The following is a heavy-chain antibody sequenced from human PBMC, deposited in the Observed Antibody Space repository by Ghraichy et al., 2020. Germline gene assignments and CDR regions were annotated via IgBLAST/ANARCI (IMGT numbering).Heavy chain of an antibody. CDR1: GFTFSSYS. CDR3: AREDWYSGSSAGFDI. V-gene: IGHV3-21*01. J-gene: IGHJ3*02. Sequence: LTCAASGFTFSSYSMNWVRQAPGKGLEWVSSISSSSSYIYYADSVKGRFTISRDNAKNSLYLQMNSLRAEDTAVYYCAREDWYSGSSAGFDIWGQGTMVTVSS. D-gene: IGHD1-26*01. CDR2: ISSSSSYI.